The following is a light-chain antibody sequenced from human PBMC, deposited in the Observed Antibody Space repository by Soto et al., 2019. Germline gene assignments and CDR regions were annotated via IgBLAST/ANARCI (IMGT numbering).Light chain of an antibody. J-gene: IGLJ1*01. CDR3: SSYTTSNTRQIV. V-gene: IGLV2-14*03. CDR2: DVS. Sequence: QSALTQPASVSGSPGRSITISCTGTSSDVGGYNYVSWYQHHPGKAPKLIIYDVSNRPSGVSIRFSGSKSDNTASLTISGLQPEDEADYHCSSYTTSNTRQIVFGTGTKLTVL. CDR1: SSDVGGYNY.